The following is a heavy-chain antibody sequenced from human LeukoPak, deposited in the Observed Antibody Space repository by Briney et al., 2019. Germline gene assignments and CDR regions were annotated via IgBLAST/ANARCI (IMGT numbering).Heavy chain of an antibody. D-gene: IGHD4-17*01. J-gene: IGHJ6*02. V-gene: IGHV3-21*01. CDR3: ARPTYGDYGMDV. CDR1: GFTFSSYS. CDR2: ISSSSSYI. Sequence: GGSLRLSCAASGFTFSSYSMNWVRQAPGKGLEWVSSISSSSSYIYYADSVKGRFTISRDNAKNSLYLQMNSLRDEDTAVYYCARPTYGDYGMDVWGQGTTVTVSS.